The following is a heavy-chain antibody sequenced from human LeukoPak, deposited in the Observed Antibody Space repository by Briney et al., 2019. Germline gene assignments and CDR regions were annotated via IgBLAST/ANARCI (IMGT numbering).Heavy chain of an antibody. D-gene: IGHD6-19*01. CDR3: ARGYGSGWYGDI. Sequence: GGSLRLSCAASGFTFSSYGMHWVRQAPGKGLEWVAFIRYDGSNKYYADSVKGRFTISRDNSKNTLYLQMNSLRAEDTAVYYCARGYGSGWYGDIWGQGTMVTVSS. CDR2: IRYDGSNK. CDR1: GFTFSSYG. J-gene: IGHJ3*02. V-gene: IGHV3-30*02.